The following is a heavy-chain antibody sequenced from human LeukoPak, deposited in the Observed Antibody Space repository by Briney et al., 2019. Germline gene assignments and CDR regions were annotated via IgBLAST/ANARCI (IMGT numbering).Heavy chain of an antibody. V-gene: IGHV4-39*07. J-gene: IGHJ5*02. CDR3: ARVSADSSGYLNWFDP. D-gene: IGHD3-22*01. Sequence: PSETLSLTCTVSGGSISSSSYYWGWIRQPPGKGLEWIGSIYYSGSTYYNPSLKSRATISVDTSKNQFSLKLSSVTAADTAVYYCARVSADSSGYLNWFDPWGQGTLVTVSS. CDR2: IYYSGST. CDR1: GGSISSSSYY.